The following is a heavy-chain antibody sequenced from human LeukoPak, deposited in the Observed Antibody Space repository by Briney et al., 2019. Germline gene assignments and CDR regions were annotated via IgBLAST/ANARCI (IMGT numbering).Heavy chain of an antibody. J-gene: IGHJ5*02. CDR3: AKMSGGGWFDP. CDR1: GFTFCSYA. Sequence: PGGSLRLSCAASGFTFCSYAMSWVRQGPGKGLEWVSAISSSGGSTYYADSAKGRCTISRDNSKNTLYLQMNSLRAEDTAVYYCAKMSGGGWFDPWGQGTLVTVSS. D-gene: IGHD3-16*01. CDR2: ISSSGGST. V-gene: IGHV3-23*01.